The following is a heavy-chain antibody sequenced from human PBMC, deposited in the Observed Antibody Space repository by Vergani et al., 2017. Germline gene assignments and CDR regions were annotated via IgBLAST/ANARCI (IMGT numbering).Heavy chain of an antibody. CDR3: ARSLDYGDYAAAFDI. Sequence: VQLVQSGAEVKKPGASVKVSCKASGYTFTSYWIGWVRQMPGKGLEWMGIIYPGDSDTRYSPSFQGQVTISADKSISTAYLQWSSLKASDTAMYYCARSLDYGDYAAAFDIWGQGTMVTVSS. J-gene: IGHJ3*02. V-gene: IGHV5-51*01. D-gene: IGHD4-17*01. CDR2: IYPGDSDT. CDR1: GYTFTSYW.